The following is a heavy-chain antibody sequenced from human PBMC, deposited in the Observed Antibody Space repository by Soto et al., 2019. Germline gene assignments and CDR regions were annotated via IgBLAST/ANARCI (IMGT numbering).Heavy chain of an antibody. CDR2: ISYDGSNK. CDR1: GFTFSSYG. Sequence: GGSLRLSCAASGFTFSSYGMHWVRQAPGKGLEWVAVISYDGSNKYYADSVKGRFTISRDNSKNTLYLQMNSLRAEDTAVYYCAKCKAWNPGYYYYMDVWGKGTTVTVSS. CDR3: AKCKAWNPGYYYYMDV. J-gene: IGHJ6*03. V-gene: IGHV3-30*18. D-gene: IGHD1-1*01.